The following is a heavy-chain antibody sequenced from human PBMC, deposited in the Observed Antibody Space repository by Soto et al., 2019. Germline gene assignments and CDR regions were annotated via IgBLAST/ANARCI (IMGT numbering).Heavy chain of an antibody. Sequence: GASVKVSCKASGGNFTNYGISWVRQAPGQGLEWMGGIIPLFGTTNYAQKFRGRVTVTADESTSTVYMELNSLRSEDTAIYYCARAHGTSWYNWFDPWGQGTQVTVSS. CDR3: ARAHGTSWYNWFDP. J-gene: IGHJ5*02. CDR2: IIPLFGTT. D-gene: IGHD6-13*01. V-gene: IGHV1-69*13. CDR1: GGNFTNYG.